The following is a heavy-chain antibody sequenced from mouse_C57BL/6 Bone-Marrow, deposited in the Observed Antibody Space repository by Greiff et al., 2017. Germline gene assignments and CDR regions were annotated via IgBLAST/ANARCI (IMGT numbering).Heavy chain of an antibody. CDR1: GFSFNTYA. Sequence: EVQVVESGGGLVRPKGSLKLSCAASGFSFNTYAMHWVRQAPGQGLEWVARISSKSNNYATYYAYSVKDRFTISRDDSESMLYLQMNNLKTEDTALYYCVRRETLMDYWGQGTSVTVSS. CDR3: VRRETLMDY. J-gene: IGHJ4*01. CDR2: ISSKSNNYAT. V-gene: IGHV10-1*01.